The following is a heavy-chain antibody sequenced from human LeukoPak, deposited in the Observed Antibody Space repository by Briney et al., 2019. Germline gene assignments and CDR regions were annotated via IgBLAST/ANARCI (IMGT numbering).Heavy chain of an antibody. CDR2: ISWNSGSI. CDR1: GFTFDDYA. CDR3: AKGYTIFGVVTSIFDY. J-gene: IGHJ4*02. V-gene: IGHV3-9*01. Sequence: PGRSLRLSCAASGFTFDDYAMHWVRQAPGKGLEWVSGISWNSGSIGYADSVKGRFTISRDNAKNSLYLQMNSLGAEDTALYYCAKGYTIFGVVTSIFDYWGQGTLVTVSS. D-gene: IGHD3-3*01.